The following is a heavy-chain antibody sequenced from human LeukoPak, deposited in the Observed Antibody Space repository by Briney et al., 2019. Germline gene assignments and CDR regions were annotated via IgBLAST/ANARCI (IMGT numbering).Heavy chain of an antibody. D-gene: IGHD5-12*01. CDR2: INPNSGGT. CDR3: ARDSRSGYDSGFDY. CDR1: GYTFTGYY. Sequence: GASVKVSCKASGYTFTGYYMHWVRQAPGQGLEWMGRINPNSGGTNYAQKFQGRVTMTRDTSISTAYMELSRLRSDDTAVYYCARDSRSGYDSGFDYWGQGTLVTVSS. V-gene: IGHV1-2*06. J-gene: IGHJ4*02.